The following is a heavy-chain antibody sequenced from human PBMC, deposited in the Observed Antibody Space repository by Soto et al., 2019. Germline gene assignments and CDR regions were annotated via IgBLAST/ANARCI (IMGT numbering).Heavy chain of an antibody. D-gene: IGHD1-7*01. V-gene: IGHV4-34*01. CDR2: INHSGST. J-gene: IGHJ6*02. CDR3: ARIWVGTTYYYYGMDV. CDR1: GGSFSGYY. Sequence: PSETLSLTCAVYGGSFSGYYWSWIRQPPGKGLEWIGEINHSGSTNYNPSLKSRVTISVDTSKNQFSLKLSSVTAADTAVYYCARIWVGTTYYYYGMDVWGQGTTVTVPS.